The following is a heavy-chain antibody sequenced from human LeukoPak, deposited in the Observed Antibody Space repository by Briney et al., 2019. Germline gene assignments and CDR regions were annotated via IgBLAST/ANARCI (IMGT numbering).Heavy chain of an antibody. CDR2: IYYSGST. CDR1: GGSISSGDYY. CDR3: ARNLQTYYDILTGYYAPPFFDY. J-gene: IGHJ4*02. Sequence: SQTLSLTCTVSGGSISSGDYYWSWIRQPPGTGLEWLGYIYYSGSTYYNPSLKSRVTISVDTSKNQFSLKLSSVTAADTAVYYCARNLQTYYDILTGYYAPPFFDYRGQGTLVTVSS. D-gene: IGHD3-9*01. V-gene: IGHV4-30-4*01.